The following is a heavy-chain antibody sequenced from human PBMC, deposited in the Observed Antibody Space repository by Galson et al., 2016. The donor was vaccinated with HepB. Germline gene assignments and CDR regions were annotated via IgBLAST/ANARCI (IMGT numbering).Heavy chain of an antibody. V-gene: IGHV5-51*01. D-gene: IGHD2-15*01. CDR2: IFPRDSET. J-gene: IGHJ4*02. Sequence: QSGAEVKKPGESLKISCKGSGYNFNVFYIAWVRQTPGKGLEWMGLIFPRDSETTYSPSLEGQVIISVDKSTSTAYLQWTCLKASDTAIYYCARHVASRSPFDYWGQGTRVTVSS. CDR3: ARHVASRSPFDY. CDR1: GYNFNVFY.